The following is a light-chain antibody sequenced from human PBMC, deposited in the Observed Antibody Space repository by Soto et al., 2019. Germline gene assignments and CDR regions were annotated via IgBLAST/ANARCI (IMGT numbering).Light chain of an antibody. J-gene: IGKJ1*01. CDR1: QSFRGL. CDR3: QQYHNWPPWT. V-gene: IGKV3-15*01. CDR2: GAS. Sequence: EIVLTQSPVTLSLSPGERATLSCRASQSFRGLLAWYQQKPGQAPRLLIYGASTRAAGIPGRFSGGGSGTEFTLTISSLQSEDSAFYYCQQYHNWPPWTFGQGTKVDIK.